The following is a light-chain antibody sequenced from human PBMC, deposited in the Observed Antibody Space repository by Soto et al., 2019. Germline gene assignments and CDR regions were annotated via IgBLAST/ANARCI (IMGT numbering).Light chain of an antibody. J-gene: IGLJ1*01. CDR3: SSYAGRNNFYV. CDR2: EVT. CDR1: SSDVGGYNY. Sequence: QSVLTQPPSASGSPGQSVTISCTGTSSDVGGYNYVSCYQQHPGKAPKLMIYEVTHRPSGVPGRFSGSKSGNTASLTVSGLQAEDEADYYCSSYAGRNNFYVFGTGTKGTVL. V-gene: IGLV2-8*01.